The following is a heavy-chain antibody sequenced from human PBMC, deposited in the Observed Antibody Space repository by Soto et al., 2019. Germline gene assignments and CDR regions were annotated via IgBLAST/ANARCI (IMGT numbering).Heavy chain of an antibody. Sequence: QLQLQESGPGLVKPSETLSLTCTVSGGSISSSSYYWGWIRQPPGKGLEWIGSIYYSGSTYYNPSLKSRVTISVDTSKNQFSLKLSSVTAADTAVYYCARHVSDDSPPTPDYWGQGTLVTVSS. V-gene: IGHV4-39*01. CDR3: ARHVSDDSPPTPDY. CDR1: GGSISSSSYY. CDR2: IYYSGST. J-gene: IGHJ4*02. D-gene: IGHD3-22*01.